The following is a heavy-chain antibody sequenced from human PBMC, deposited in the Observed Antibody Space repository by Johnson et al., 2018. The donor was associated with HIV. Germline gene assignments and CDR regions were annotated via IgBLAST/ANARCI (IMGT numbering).Heavy chain of an antibody. CDR2: IYSGGST. Sequence: AASGFTFSSYWMSWVRQAPGKGLEWVSVIYSGGSTSYADSVKGRFTISRDNSKNTLYLQMNSLRAEDTAVYYCAKDPPGVDDIHAFDIWGQGTMVTVSS. CDR3: AKDPPGVDDIHAFDI. J-gene: IGHJ3*02. V-gene: IGHV3-66*01. D-gene: IGHD3-9*01. CDR1: GFTFSSYW.